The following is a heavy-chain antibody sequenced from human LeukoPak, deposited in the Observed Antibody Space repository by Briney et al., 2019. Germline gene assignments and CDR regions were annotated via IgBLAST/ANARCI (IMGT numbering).Heavy chain of an antibody. Sequence: GGSLRLSCAASGLSFSFYAMSWVRQAPGKGLEWVSSISGGGAGTYYADSVRGRFTISRDNSKNTLYLQMNSLRAEDTALYYCAKDLEYYFDYWGQGTLVTVSS. J-gene: IGHJ4*02. CDR3: AKDLEYYFDY. V-gene: IGHV3-23*01. CDR1: GLSFSFYA. CDR2: ISGGGAGT.